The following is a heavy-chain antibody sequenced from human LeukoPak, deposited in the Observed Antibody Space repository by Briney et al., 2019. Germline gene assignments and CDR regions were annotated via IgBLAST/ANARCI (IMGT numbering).Heavy chain of an antibody. J-gene: IGHJ4*02. CDR3: ASDGIVGALDY. D-gene: IGHD1-26*01. V-gene: IGHV3-21*01. CDR1: GFTFSSYS. CDR2: ISSSSSYI. Sequence: GGSLRLPCAASGFTFSSYSMNWVRQAPGKGLEWVSSISSSSSYIYHADSVKGRFTISRDNAKNSLYLQMNSLRAEDTAVYYCASDGIVGALDYWGQGTLVTVSS.